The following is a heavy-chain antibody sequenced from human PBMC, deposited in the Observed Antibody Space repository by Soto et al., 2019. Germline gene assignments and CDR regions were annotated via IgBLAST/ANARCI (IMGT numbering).Heavy chain of an antibody. Sequence: QVQLVQSGAEGKKPGASVKVSCKASGYTFTSYAMHWVRQAPGQRLEGMGWTNAGNGNTKYSQKFQGRGTITRATYASTAYMVLSSLRSEDTSVYYFARDLKPGLRYFDWFLVDAFDIWGQGTMVTVSS. J-gene: IGHJ3*02. CDR3: ARDLKPGLRYFDWFLVDAFDI. CDR1: GYTFTSYA. V-gene: IGHV1-3*01. D-gene: IGHD3-9*01. CDR2: TNAGNGNT.